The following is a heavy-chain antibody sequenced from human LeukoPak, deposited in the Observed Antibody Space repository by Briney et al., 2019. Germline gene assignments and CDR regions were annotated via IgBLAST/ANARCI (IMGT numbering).Heavy chain of an antibody. J-gene: IGHJ4*02. CDR2: INPSGGST. CDR1: GYTFTSYY. CDR3: ARVGIRGDYFDY. D-gene: IGHD7-27*01. Sequence: GASVKVSCKTSGYTFTSYYMHWVRQAPGQGLEWMGIINPSGGSTSYAQKFQGRVTITRDTSASTAYMELSSLRSEDTAVYYCARVGIRGDYFDYWGQGTLVTVSS. V-gene: IGHV1-46*01.